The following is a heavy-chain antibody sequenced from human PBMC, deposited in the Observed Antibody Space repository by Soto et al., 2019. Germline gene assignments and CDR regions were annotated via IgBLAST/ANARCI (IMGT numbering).Heavy chain of an antibody. CDR3: ARVYSYDVSAYCYPYFGY. D-gene: IGHD3-22*01. Sequence: SVKVSCKASGGTFSNYAINWVRQAPGQGLEWMGGIIPILGTANYAQKFQGRVTITADKYTSTADMELSSLRSEDTAVIYRARVYSYDVSAYCYPYFGYCGQGTLISVSS. CDR1: GGTFSNYA. V-gene: IGHV1-69*10. J-gene: IGHJ4*02. CDR2: IIPILGTA.